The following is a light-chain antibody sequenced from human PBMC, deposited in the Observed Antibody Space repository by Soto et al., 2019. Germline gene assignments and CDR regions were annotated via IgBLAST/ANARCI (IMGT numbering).Light chain of an antibody. CDR2: LNSDGSH. J-gene: IGLJ3*02. V-gene: IGLV4-69*01. CDR3: QTWDTGIQV. Sequence: QPVLTQSPSASASLGASVKLTCTLSSGHSRYAIAWHQQQPEKGPRYLMKLNSDGSHSKGDEIPDRFSGSSSGAERYLTISSLQSEDEADYYCQTWDTGIQVFGGGTQLTVL. CDR1: SGHSRYA.